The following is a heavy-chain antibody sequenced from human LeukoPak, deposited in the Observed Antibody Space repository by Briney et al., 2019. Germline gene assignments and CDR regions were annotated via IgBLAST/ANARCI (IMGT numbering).Heavy chain of an antibody. Sequence: SQTLSLTCAISGDSVSSKSGAWNWIRQSPSRGLEWLGRTYYRSKWYDEYADSVKGRVTISPDTSKNQFSLHVYSVTPEDTAVYYCARDLGTSGWYTFDFWGQGTLVTVSS. CDR2: TYYRSKWYD. J-gene: IGHJ5*01. V-gene: IGHV6-1*01. CDR1: GDSVSSKSGA. D-gene: IGHD6-19*01. CDR3: ARDLGTSGWYTFDF.